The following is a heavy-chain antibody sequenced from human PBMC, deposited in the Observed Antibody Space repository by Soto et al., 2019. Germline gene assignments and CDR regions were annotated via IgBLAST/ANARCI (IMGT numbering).Heavy chain of an antibody. CDR3: ARDFCGGDCSDDYYYYAMDV. J-gene: IGHJ6*02. CDR2: IYYSGST. Sequence: QVQLQESGPGLVKPSETLSLTCTVSGGSVSSGSHYWSWIRQPPGKGLEWIGQIYYSGSTNYNPPLKSRVTRSVDTAKNQFYLELISVTAADTAVYYGARDFCGGDCSDDYYYYAMDVWGQGTTVTVS. CDR1: GGSVSSGSHY. V-gene: IGHV4-61*01. D-gene: IGHD2-21*02.